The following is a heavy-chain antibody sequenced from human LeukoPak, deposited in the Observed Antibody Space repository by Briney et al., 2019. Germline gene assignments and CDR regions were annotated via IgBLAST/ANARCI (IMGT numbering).Heavy chain of an antibody. CDR1: GFTFSSYA. Sequence: GGSLRLSCAASGFTFSSYAMSWVRQAPGKGLEWVSAISGSGGSTYYADSVKGRFTISRDNAKNSLYLQMNSLRAEDTAVYYCAREHYFYHMDAWGEGTTVTVSS. CDR3: AREHYFYHMDA. CDR2: ISGSGGST. J-gene: IGHJ6*03. V-gene: IGHV3-23*01.